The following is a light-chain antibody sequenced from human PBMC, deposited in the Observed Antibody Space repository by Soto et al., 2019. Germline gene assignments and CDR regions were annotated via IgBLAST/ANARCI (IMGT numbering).Light chain of an antibody. V-gene: IGKV1-5*01. J-gene: IGKJ5*01. Sequence: DIQMTQSPSTLSASLGDSVTVTCRASQSISTWLAWYQQKPGRAPKLLIYDSSSLESGVPSRFSGSGSGTDFTLTISGLQPDDFATYYCQQYHTFSIAFGQGTRLEI. CDR2: DSS. CDR3: QQYHTFSIA. CDR1: QSISTW.